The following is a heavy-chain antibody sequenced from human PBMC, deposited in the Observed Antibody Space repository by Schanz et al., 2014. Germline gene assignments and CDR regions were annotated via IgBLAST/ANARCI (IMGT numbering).Heavy chain of an antibody. D-gene: IGHD4-4*01. CDR1: GFTFRTYL. V-gene: IGHV3-48*01. CDR2: ISSSSTI. CDR3: AKQFLSYYFYGMDV. J-gene: IGHJ6*02. Sequence: EVQLVESGGGLVQPGGSVRLSCAASGFTFRTYLMNWVRQAPGKGLEWVSFISSSSTIYYADSVKGRFTISRDNSKNTVYLQMDSLRPEDTAVYYCAKQFLSYYFYGMDVWGQGTTVSVSS.